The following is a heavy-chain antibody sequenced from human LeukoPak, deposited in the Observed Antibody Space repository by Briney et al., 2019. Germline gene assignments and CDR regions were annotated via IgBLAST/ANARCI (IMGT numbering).Heavy chain of an antibody. D-gene: IGHD3-10*01. CDR1: GFTFSSYS. J-gene: IGHJ6*02. CDR3: ARVGLLWFGELNHYYYGMDV. Sequence: GGSLRLSYAASGFTFSSYSMNWVRQAPGKGLEWVSSISSSSSYIYYADSVKGRFTISRDNAKNSLYLQMNSLRAEDTAVYYCARVGLLWFGELNHYYYGMDVWGQGTTVTVSS. CDR2: ISSSSSYI. V-gene: IGHV3-21*01.